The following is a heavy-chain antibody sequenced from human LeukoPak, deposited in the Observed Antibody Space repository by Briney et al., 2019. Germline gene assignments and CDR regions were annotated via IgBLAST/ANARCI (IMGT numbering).Heavy chain of an antibody. CDR1: GFNFSNAW. D-gene: IGHD3-16*01. CDR3: APPSVIGGRYFDY. Sequence: GGSLRLSYAASGFNFSNAWMNWVRQGPGRGLEWVSGIGGSGGSTYYADSVKGRFTISRDNSKDTLYLQRNSLRAEDTAVYYCAPPSVIGGRYFDYWGQGTLVTVSS. V-gene: IGHV3-23*01. CDR2: IGGSGGST. J-gene: IGHJ4*02.